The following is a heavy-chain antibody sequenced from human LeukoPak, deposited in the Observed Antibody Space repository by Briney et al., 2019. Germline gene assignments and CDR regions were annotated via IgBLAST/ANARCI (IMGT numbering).Heavy chain of an antibody. CDR3: TKDTHDY. CDR1: GFTFSGSW. Sequence: GESLTLSCAASGFTFSGSWMSWVRQAPGKGLEWVATIKGDGSGKFYVDSVRGRFAISRDDAKSSLFLQMDSLRSEDTAVCYCTKDTHDYWGQGTLVTVSS. J-gene: IGHJ4*02. V-gene: IGHV3-7*04. CDR2: IKGDGSGK.